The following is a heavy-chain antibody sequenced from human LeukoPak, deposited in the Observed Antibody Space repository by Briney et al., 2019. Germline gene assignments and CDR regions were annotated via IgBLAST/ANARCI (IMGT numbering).Heavy chain of an antibody. D-gene: IGHD3-22*01. Sequence: GGSLRLSCAVSGITLSNYGMSWVRQAPGKGLEWVAGISDSGGITNYADSVKGRFTISRDNPKNTLYLQTNSLRVEDTAVYFCAKRGVVIRVILVGFHKEAYYFDSWGQGARVTVSS. CDR1: GITLSNYG. CDR2: ISDSGGIT. J-gene: IGHJ4*02. CDR3: AKRGVVIRVILVGFHKEAYYFDS. V-gene: IGHV3-23*01.